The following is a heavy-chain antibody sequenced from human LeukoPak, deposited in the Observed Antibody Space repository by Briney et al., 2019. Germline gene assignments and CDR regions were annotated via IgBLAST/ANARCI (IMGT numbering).Heavy chain of an antibody. CDR3: ASGSGNYFDY. V-gene: IGHV4-31*03. Sequence: PSQTLSLTCTASGGSISSGGYYWSWIRQYPGKGLEWIGYIYYSGSIYYNPSLKSRLTMSVDTSKNQFSLKLSSVTAADTAVYYCASGSGNYFDYWGQGTLVTVSS. CDR2: IYYSGSI. J-gene: IGHJ4*02. CDR1: GGSISSGGYY. D-gene: IGHD3-10*01.